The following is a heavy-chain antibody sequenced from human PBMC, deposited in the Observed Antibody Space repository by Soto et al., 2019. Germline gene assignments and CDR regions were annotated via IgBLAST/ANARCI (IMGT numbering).Heavy chain of an antibody. D-gene: IGHD2-15*01. J-gene: IGHJ4*02. CDR1: GFTFTSYA. V-gene: IGHV3-23*01. CDR2: ISGSGGSA. Sequence: EVQLLESGVGLVQPGGSLRLSCAASGFTFTSYAMSWVRQAPGRGLEWVSSISGSGGSAYYADSVKGRFTVSRDNSQDTLYLEMNSLRAEDTAVYYCVRTSLVVAAATREDYWGQGTLVTVSS. CDR3: VRTSLVVAAATREDY.